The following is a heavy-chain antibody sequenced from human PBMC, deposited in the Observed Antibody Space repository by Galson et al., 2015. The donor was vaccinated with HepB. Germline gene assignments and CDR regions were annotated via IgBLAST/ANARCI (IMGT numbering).Heavy chain of an antibody. D-gene: IGHD6-19*01. CDR1: GYTFTGYY. CDR2: INPNSGGT. Sequence: SVKVSCKASGYTFTGYYMHWVRQAPGQGLEWMGWINPNSGGTNYAQKFRGRVTMTRDTSISTAYMELSRLRSDDTAVYYCARIAVAGTVGYYFDYWGQGTLVTVSS. CDR3: ARIAVAGTVGYYFDY. J-gene: IGHJ4*02. V-gene: IGHV1-2*02.